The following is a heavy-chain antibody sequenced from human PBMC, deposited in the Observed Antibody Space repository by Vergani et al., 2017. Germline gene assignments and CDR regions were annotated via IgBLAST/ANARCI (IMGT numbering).Heavy chain of an antibody. CDR2: IRFDGSNT. CDR1: GFTFNTYG. J-gene: IGHJ6*02. CDR3: AKTLFTFMRARGYLYYYSGMNV. V-gene: IGHV3-30*02. Sequence: QVQLVESGGGVVQPGGSLRLSCAASGFTFNTYGMNWVRQAPGKGLEWVAFIRFDGSNTYYADSLKGRFTISRDNSQNSLYLQINSLRAEDTAVYYCAKTLFTFMRARGYLYYYSGMNVWGQGTTVTVSS. D-gene: IGHD3-16*01.